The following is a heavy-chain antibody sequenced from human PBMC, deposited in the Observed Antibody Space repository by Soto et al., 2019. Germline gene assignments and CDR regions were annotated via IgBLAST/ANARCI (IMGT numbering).Heavy chain of an antibody. D-gene: IGHD3-10*01. V-gene: IGHV3-23*01. CDR3: ARKVKCGSGNQCFDY. CDR1: GFTFSSYS. Sequence: GGSLRLSCAASGFTFSSYSMTWVRQAPGKGLEWVSGFRGSGGDVNSYYADSVKGRFTISRDNSKNMLFLQMNSLRDEDTALYYCARKVKCGSGNQCFDYWGQGTMVTVSS. J-gene: IGHJ4*02. CDR2: FRGSGGDVNS.